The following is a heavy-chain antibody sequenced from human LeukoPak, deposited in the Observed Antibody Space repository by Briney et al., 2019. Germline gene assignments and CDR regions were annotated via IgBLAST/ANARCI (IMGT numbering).Heavy chain of an antibody. D-gene: IGHD5-24*01. CDR1: GYSFTSYW. Sequence: GESLKISCKGSGYSFTSYWIGWVRQMPGKGLEWMGIIYPGDSDTRYSPSFQGQVTISADKSISTAYLQWSSLKASDTAMYYCARLRAMATIMSAYYFDYWGQGTLVTVSS. V-gene: IGHV5-51*01. CDR3: ARLRAMATIMSAYYFDY. CDR2: IYPGDSDT. J-gene: IGHJ4*02.